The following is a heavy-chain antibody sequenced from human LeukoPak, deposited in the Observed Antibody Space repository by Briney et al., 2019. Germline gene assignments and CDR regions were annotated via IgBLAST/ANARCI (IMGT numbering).Heavy chain of an antibody. CDR2: IYTSGST. V-gene: IGHV4-61*02. CDR1: GGSISSGSYY. CDR3: ARGGGSEIDY. Sequence: PSQTLSLTCTVSGGSISSGSYYWSWIRQPARKGLEWIGRIYTSGSTNYNPSLKSRVTISVDTSKNQFSLKLRSVTAADTAVYYYARGGGSEIDYWGQGTLVTVSS. J-gene: IGHJ4*02. D-gene: IGHD3-16*01.